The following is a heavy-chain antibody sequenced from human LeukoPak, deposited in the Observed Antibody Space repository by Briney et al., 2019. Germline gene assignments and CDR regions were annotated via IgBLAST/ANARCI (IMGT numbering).Heavy chain of an antibody. J-gene: IGHJ4*02. CDR3: ARMTPVGYSYGQGDY. CDR2: INPSGNST. D-gene: IGHD5-18*01. Sequence: ASVKVSCKASGYTFTSYYMHWVRQAPGQGLEWMGIINPSGNSTSYAQKFQGRVTMTTDTSTSTAYMELRSLRSDDTAVYYCARMTPVGYSYGQGDYWGQGTLVTVSS. V-gene: IGHV1-46*01. CDR1: GYTFTSYY.